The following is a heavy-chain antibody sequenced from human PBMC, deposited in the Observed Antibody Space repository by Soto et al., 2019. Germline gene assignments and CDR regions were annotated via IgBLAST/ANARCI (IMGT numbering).Heavy chain of an antibody. J-gene: IGHJ4*02. CDR2: ISYDGSNK. Sequence: VQLVESGGGVVQPGRSLRLSCAASGFTFSAYALHWVRQAPGKGLEWVAVISYDGSNKYYADSVQGRFTISRDNSKNTLYLEMNSLRGEDTAVYYCARRSGADFDYWGQGTLVSVSS. CDR3: ARRSGADFDY. D-gene: IGHD1-1*01. V-gene: IGHV3-30-3*01. CDR1: GFTFSAYA.